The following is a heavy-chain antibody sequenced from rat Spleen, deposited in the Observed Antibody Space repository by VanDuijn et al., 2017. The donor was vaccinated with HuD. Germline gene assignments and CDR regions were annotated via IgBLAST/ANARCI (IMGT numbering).Heavy chain of an antibody. CDR1: GFTFINYY. V-gene: IGHV5-27*01. Sequence: EVQLVESGGGLVQPGRSLKLSCAASGFTFINYYMVWVRPAPTKGLEWVAYISTAGSNTFYRDSVKGRFTISRDNAKSTLYLQMDSLKSEDTATYYCTTWDYWHNRFDYWGQGVMVTVSS. D-gene: IGHD1-6*01. CDR3: TTWDYWHNRFDY. J-gene: IGHJ2*01. CDR2: ISTAGSNT.